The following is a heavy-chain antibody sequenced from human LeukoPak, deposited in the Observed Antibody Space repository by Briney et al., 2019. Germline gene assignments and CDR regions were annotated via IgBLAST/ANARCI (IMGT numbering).Heavy chain of an antibody. Sequence: GGSLRLSCAAYGFTFSHYSMHWVRQAPGKGLEHVSAIISNGGSTHYADSVKGRFTISRDNSKNTLYLQMDSLRAEDMAVYYCARITMGATIANFYYYHMDVWGKGATVTVSS. J-gene: IGHJ6*03. CDR3: ARITMGATIANFYYYHMDV. CDR1: GFTFSHYS. V-gene: IGHV3-64*02. D-gene: IGHD3-3*01. CDR2: IISNGGST.